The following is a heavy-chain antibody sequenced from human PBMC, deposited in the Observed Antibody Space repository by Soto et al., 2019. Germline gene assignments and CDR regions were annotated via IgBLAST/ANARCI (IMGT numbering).Heavy chain of an antibody. V-gene: IGHV4-30-4*01. CDR3: ARDLDGLHDDTSGPFPRPG. CDR1: GGSINSSTYY. Sequence: SETLSLTCTVSGGSINSSTYYWSWIRQAPGRGLEWIGYIHSSGSIYYNPSLKSRATMSIDTAGNQFSLKVSSVTVADTAVYYCARDLDGLHDDTSGPFPRPGWGQGTLVTVSS. D-gene: IGHD3-22*01. J-gene: IGHJ1*01. CDR2: IHSSGSI.